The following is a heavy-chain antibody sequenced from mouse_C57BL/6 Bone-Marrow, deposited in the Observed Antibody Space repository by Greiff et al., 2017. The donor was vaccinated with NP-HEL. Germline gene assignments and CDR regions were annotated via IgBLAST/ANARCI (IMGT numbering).Heavy chain of an antibody. CDR1: GYAFTNYL. J-gene: IGHJ2*01. V-gene: IGHV1-54*01. CDR3: ARDGVYDGYY. D-gene: IGHD2-3*01. CDR2: INPGSGGT. Sequence: QVQLKESGAELVRPGTSVKVSCKASGYAFTNYLIEWVKQRPGQGLEWIGVINPGSGGTNYNEKFKGKATLTADKSSSTAYMQLSSLTSEDSAVYFCARDGVYDGYYWGQGTTLTVSS.